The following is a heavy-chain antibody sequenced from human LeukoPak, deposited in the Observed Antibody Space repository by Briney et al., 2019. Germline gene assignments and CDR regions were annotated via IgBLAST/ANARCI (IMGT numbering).Heavy chain of an antibody. CDR3: AKAFSSSWFSGLGS. CDR1: GCTFDDYA. J-gene: IGHJ4*02. Sequence: GGSLRLTCAASGCTFDDYALHWVRQPPARGLEGVSLISWDGDSTYYADSVKGRFTVSRDTRKDSLYLQMNSLRTDGTALYYFAKAFSSSWFSGLGSWGQGTLVTVSS. D-gene: IGHD6-13*01. CDR2: ISWDGDST. V-gene: IGHV3-43*01.